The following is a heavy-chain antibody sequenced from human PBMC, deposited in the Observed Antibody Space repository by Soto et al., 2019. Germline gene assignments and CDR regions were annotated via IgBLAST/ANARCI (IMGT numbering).Heavy chain of an antibody. CDR2: IGSSGSTI. Sequence: GGSLRLSCAASGFTFSTFEMNWVRQAPGKGLEWVSKIGSSGSTIWYTDSVKGRFTISRDNAKNSLYLQMNSLRGDDTAVYYCARATYTSSYHFDSWGQGTLVTVSS. D-gene: IGHD6-6*01. V-gene: IGHV3-48*03. J-gene: IGHJ4*02. CDR1: GFTFSTFE. CDR3: ARATYTSSYHFDS.